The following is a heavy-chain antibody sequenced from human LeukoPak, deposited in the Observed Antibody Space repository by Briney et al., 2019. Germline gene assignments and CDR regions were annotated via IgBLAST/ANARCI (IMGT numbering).Heavy chain of an antibody. D-gene: IGHD5-18*01. CDR2: INPNSGGT. V-gene: IGHV1-2*02. CDR3: ARNSIQLWPHDAFDI. CDR1: GYTFTGYY. Sequence: ASVKVSCKASGYTFTGYYMHWVRQAPGQGLEWMGWINPNSGGTNYAQKFQGRVTMTRDTSISTAYMELSRLGSDDTAVYYCARNSIQLWPHDAFDIWGQGTMVTVSS. J-gene: IGHJ3*02.